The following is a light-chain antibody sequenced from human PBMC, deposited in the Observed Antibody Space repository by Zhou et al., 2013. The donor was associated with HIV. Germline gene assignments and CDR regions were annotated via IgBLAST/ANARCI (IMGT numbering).Light chain of an antibody. CDR3: QQYNNWPQT. CDR1: QSVSSN. CDR2: DAS. J-gene: IGKJ2*01. Sequence: EIVMTQSPATLSVSPGERATLSCRASQSVSSNLAWYQQKPGQAPRLLIYDASTRVTGIPARFSGSGSGTEFTLTISSLQSEDFAVYYCQQYNNWPQTFGQGPSWRS. V-gene: IGKV3-15*01.